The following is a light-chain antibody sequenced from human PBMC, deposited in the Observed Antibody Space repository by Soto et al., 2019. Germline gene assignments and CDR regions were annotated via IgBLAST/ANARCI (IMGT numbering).Light chain of an antibody. CDR2: ATS. Sequence: DIQMTQSPSSLSASVGDRVTFSCRASQAINNHLAWYQQKPGKVPKLLIYATSTLKSGVPYRFSGSGSGTDFTLTISSLQPEDVATYFCQNYNGALWTFGQGTKVEIK. V-gene: IGKV1-27*01. CDR3: QNYNGALWT. J-gene: IGKJ1*01. CDR1: QAINNH.